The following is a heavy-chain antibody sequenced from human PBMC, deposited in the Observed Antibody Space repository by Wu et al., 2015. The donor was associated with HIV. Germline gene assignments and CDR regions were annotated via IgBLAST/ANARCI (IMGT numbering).Heavy chain of an antibody. CDR3: ARAQYYYDSSWFYYYYMDV. J-gene: IGHJ6*03. CDR1: GYTFIGYY. V-gene: IGHV1-2*02. CDR2: INPNSGDT. D-gene: IGHD3-22*01. Sequence: QVQLVQSGAEVKKPGASVKVSCKASGYTFIGYYLHWVRQAPGQGFEWMGWINPNSGDTNFAQKFQGRVTMTRDTSISTAYMDLSRLRSDDTAVYYCARAQYYYDSSWFYYYYMDVVGQRDHGSPSP.